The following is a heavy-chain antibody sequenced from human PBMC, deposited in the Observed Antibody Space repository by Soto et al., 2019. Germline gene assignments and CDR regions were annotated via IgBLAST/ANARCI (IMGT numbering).Heavy chain of an antibody. J-gene: IGHJ4*02. V-gene: IGHV2-5*02. CDR1: GFSLSTSGVG. CDR2: IYWDDDK. CDR3: AHETYSSGYYYEWDYFDY. D-gene: IGHD3-22*01. Sequence: SGPTLVNPPQTLTLTCTFSGFSLSTSGVGVGWIRQPPGKALEWLALIYWDDDKRYSPSLKSRPTITKDTSKNQVVLTMTNMDPVDTATYYCAHETYSSGYYYEWDYFDYWGQGTLVTVSS.